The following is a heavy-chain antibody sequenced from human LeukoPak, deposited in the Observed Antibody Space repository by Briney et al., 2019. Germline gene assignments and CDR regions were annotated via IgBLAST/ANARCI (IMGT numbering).Heavy chain of an antibody. D-gene: IGHD3-10*01. V-gene: IGHV1-2*02. CDR2: INPNSGGT. Sequence: ASVKVSCKASGYTFTGYYMHWVRQAPGQGFEWMGWINPNSGGTNYAQKFQGRVTMTRDTSISTAYMELSRLRSDDTAVYYCARYITQHRYYFDYWGQGTLVTVSS. CDR3: ARYITQHRYYFDY. J-gene: IGHJ4*02. CDR1: GYTFTGYY.